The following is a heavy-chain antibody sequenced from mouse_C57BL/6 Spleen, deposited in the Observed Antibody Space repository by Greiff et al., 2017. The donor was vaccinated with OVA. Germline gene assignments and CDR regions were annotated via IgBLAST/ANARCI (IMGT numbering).Heavy chain of an antibody. J-gene: IGHJ2*01. D-gene: IGHD1-1*01. V-gene: IGHV14-1*01. CDR3: TAGLTTECVDY. CDR2: IDPVAGDT. CDR1: GFNIKDYY. Sequence: EVQLQQSGAELVRPGASVKLSCTASGFNIKDYYMHWVKQRPEQGLEWIGRIDPVAGDTEYASKFQGQATMTAETSYNTPYLQLSSLTSEDTAVYYCTAGLTTECVDYWGQGTTLTVSS.